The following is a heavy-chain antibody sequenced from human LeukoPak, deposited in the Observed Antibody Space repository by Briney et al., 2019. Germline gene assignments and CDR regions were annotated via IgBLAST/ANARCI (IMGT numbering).Heavy chain of an antibody. V-gene: IGHV1-18*01. J-gene: IGHJ4*02. CDR1: GYTFTSYD. Sequence: ASVKVSCKASGYTFTSYDISWLRQAPGQGLEWMGRISAYNGNTNYAQKLQGRVPMTTDTSTRTAYMELRSLRSDDTAVYFCAREYYDYYEGFDYWGQGTLVTVSS. CDR2: ISAYNGNT. D-gene: IGHD3-22*01. CDR3: AREYYDYYEGFDY.